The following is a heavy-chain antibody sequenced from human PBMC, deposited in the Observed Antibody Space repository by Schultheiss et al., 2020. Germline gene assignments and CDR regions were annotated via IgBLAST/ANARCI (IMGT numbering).Heavy chain of an antibody. CDR3: ARIIFVGYCSRTSCFSAGYFDL. D-gene: IGHD2-2*01. J-gene: IGHJ2*01. CDR2: ISSNDEK. CDR1: GFSLSTSGVC. V-gene: IGHV2-26*01. Sequence: SGPTLVKPTQTLTLTCTFSGFSLSTSGVCVGWIRQPPGKALEWLAHISSNDEKSYSTSLKSRLTISKDTSKSQVVLTMTNMDPVDTATYYCARIIFVGYCSRTSCFSAGYFDLWGRGTLVTVSS.